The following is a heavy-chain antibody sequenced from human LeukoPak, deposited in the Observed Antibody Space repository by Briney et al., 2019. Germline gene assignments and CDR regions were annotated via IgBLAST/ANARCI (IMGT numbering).Heavy chain of an antibody. CDR1: GFTFSSYW. CDR3: ARDLDDFWSGYYGDAFDI. J-gene: IGHJ3*02. Sequence: PGGSLRLSCAASGFTFSSYWMSWVRQAPGKGLGWVANIKQDGSEKYYVDSVKGRFTISRDNAKNSLYLQMNSLRAEDTAVYYCARDLDDFWSGYYGDAFDIWGQGTMVTVSS. CDR2: IKQDGSEK. V-gene: IGHV3-7*01. D-gene: IGHD3-3*01.